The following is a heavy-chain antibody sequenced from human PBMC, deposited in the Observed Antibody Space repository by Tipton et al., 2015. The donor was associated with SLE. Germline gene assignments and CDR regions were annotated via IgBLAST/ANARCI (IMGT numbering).Heavy chain of an antibody. CDR3: AKDRYCGGGTCFASYFDL. D-gene: IGHD2-21*01. CDR2: ISGGGGRT. J-gene: IGHJ4*02. CDR1: GFTFRTYA. Sequence: GSLRLSCAASGFTFRTYAMAWVRQSPGKELEWVSLISGGGGRTHYADSVRGRFTISRDNSKKPLSLQLNTRRADDTAIYYCAKDRYCGGGTCFASYFDLWGQGTPVTVSS. V-gene: IGHV3-23*01.